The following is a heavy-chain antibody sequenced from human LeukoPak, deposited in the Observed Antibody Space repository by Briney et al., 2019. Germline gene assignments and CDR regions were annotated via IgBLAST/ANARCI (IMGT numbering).Heavy chain of an antibody. V-gene: IGHV4-34*01. D-gene: IGHD7-27*01. CDR3: ARDQDWGSDY. CDR1: GGSFSGYY. CDR2: INHSGST. Sequence: SETLSLTCAVYGGSFSGYYWSWIRQPPGKGLEWIGEINHSGSTNYNPSLKSRVTISVDTSKNQFSLKLSSVTAADTAVYYCARDQDWGSDYWGQGTLVTVSS. J-gene: IGHJ4*02.